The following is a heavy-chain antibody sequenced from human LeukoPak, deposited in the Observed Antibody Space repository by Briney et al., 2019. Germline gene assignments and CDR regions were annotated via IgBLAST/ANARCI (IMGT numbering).Heavy chain of an antibody. J-gene: IGHJ5*02. CDR1: GFTVTTSE. CDR2: INSYNIV. D-gene: IGHD5-24*01. V-gene: IGHV3-48*03. Sequence: GGSLRLSCAASGFTVTTSEMDWVRQAPGKGLEWVSYINSYNIVLYGDSVKGRFTISSDKATNSVYLQMNSLRAEDTAVYYCARDNSVRDEAWWFNPWGQGTLVTVSS. CDR3: ARDNSVRDEAWWFNP.